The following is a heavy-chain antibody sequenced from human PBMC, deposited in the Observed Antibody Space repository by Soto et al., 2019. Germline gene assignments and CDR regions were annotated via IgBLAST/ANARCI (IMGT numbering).Heavy chain of an antibody. Sequence: ASVKVSCKASGYTFTTYDLSWVRQAPGQGLEWMGWISPYSGNTKYAQKFLGRVTMSADTSASTAYMDLARLKSDDTAVYYCVRAHALGFSNWFDPWGRGTLVTVSS. V-gene: IGHV1-18*01. CDR3: VRAHALGFSNWFDP. D-gene: IGHD3-10*01. CDR1: GYTFTTYD. J-gene: IGHJ5*02. CDR2: ISPYSGNT.